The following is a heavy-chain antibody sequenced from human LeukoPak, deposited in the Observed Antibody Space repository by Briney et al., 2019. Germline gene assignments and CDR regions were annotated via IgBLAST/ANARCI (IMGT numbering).Heavy chain of an antibody. CDR3: ARVKWELIWIWFDP. J-gene: IGHJ5*02. CDR2: IYYSGST. D-gene: IGHD1-26*01. Sequence: SETLSLTCTVSGGSISSYYWGWIRQPPGKGLEWIGSIYYSGSTYYNPSLKSRVTISVDTSKNQFSLKLSSVTAADTAVYYCARVKWELIWIWFDPWGQGTLVTVSS. V-gene: IGHV4-39*07. CDR1: GGSISSYY.